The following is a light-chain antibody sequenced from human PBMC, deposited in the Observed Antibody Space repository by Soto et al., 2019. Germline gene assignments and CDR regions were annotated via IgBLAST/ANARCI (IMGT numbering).Light chain of an antibody. CDR3: QQYDSSPRK. J-gene: IGKJ1*01. CDR1: QSVSSRS. V-gene: IGKV3-20*01. CDR2: GAS. Sequence: IVLTQSPGTLSLSPGERATLSCRASQSVSSRSLAWYQQKPGQPPRLLISGASSRAADIPDRFSGSGSGTDFTLTINSLEPEDFAVYYCQQYDSSPRKFGQGTNVDIK.